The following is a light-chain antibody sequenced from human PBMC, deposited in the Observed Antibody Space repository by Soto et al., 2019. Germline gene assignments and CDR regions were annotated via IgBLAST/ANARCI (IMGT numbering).Light chain of an antibody. CDR2: GAS. J-gene: IGKJ1*01. CDR1: QSVSNSY. V-gene: IGKV3-20*01. Sequence: EIVLTQSTCTLSLSPGERATLSCRASQSVSNSYLAWYQQKPGQAPRLLIYGASSRATGIPDRFSGSGSGTDFTLTISRLEPEDFAVYYCQQYGSSWTFGQGTKVDIK. CDR3: QQYGSSWT.